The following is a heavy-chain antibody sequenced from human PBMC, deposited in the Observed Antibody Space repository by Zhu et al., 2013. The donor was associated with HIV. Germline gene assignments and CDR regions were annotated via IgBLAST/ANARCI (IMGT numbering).Heavy chain of an antibody. D-gene: IGHD5-18*01. CDR3: ASGYSYAQFDY. CDR1: GGSFSSYA. J-gene: IGHJ4*02. CDR2: IIPVIGTA. Sequence: VQLVQSGAEVKKPGSSVKVSCKASGGSFSSYAMSWVRQAPGQGLEWMGGIIPVIGTANYAQKFQGRVTISADESTSTAYMELSSLRSEDTAVYYCASGYSYAQFDYWGQGTLVTVSS. V-gene: IGHV1-69*01.